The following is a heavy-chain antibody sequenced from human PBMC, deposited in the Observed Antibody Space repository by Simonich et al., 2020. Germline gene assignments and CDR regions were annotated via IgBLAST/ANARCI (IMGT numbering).Heavy chain of an antibody. CDR2: FYYSVST. D-gene: IGHD6-13*01. J-gene: IGHJ3*02. CDR3: ARHAGFAFDI. CDR1: GGSISSSSYY. V-gene: IGHV4-39*01. Sequence: QLQLQESGPGLVKPSETLSLTCTVSGGSISSSSYYWGWIRQPPGKGLEWIGGFYYSVSTYYNPSLKSRVTISVDTSKNQFSLKLSSVTAADTAVYYCARHAGFAFDIWGQGTMVTVSS.